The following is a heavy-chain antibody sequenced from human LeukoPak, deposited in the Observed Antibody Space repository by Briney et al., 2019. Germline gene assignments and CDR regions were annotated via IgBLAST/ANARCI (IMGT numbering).Heavy chain of an antibody. V-gene: IGHV3-15*01. CDR3: TTDSHYYDSSGYFLYYFDY. CDR2: IKSKTDGGTT. Sequence: GGSLRLSCAASAFTFSNAWMSWVRQAPGKGLEWVGRIKSKTDGGTTDYAAPVKGRFTISRDDSKNTLYLQMNSLKTEDTDVCHCTTDSHYYDSSGYFLYYFDYWGQGTLVTVSS. J-gene: IGHJ4*02. D-gene: IGHD3-22*01. CDR1: AFTFSNAW.